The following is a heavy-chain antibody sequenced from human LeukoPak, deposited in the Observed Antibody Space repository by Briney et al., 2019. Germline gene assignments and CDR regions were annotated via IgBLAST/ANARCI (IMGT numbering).Heavy chain of an antibody. V-gene: IGHV3-43*02. CDR2: INADGGRT. Sequence: GGSLRLPCAAPGFTLVPFALPWVRKRQGKGLGWVAHINADGGRTFYADSVEGRFTISRDNSKDSLYLQMNSLTTDDTALYYCGTWAFYHSLDVWGQGTTVTVSS. CDR1: GFTLVPFA. D-gene: IGHD2/OR15-2a*01. CDR3: GTWAFYHSLDV. J-gene: IGHJ6*02.